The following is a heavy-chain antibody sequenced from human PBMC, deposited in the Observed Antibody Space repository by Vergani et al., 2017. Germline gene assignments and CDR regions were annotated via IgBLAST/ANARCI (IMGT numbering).Heavy chain of an antibody. CDR3: TTDNQQSSLGHCSVTNCYGGVFDI. CDR1: EFTFSNYA. J-gene: IGHJ3*02. CDR2: ISGSGVSA. Sequence: EVQLLESGGGLVQPGGSLRLTCAASEFTFSNYAMNWVRQAPGKGLEWVSGISGSGVSAYYTDSVKGRFTISRDNSKNMLFLQMNNLRTEDTAIYYCTTDNQQSSLGHCSVTNCYGGVFDIWGQGTVVTDSS. V-gene: IGHV3-23*01. D-gene: IGHD2-15*01.